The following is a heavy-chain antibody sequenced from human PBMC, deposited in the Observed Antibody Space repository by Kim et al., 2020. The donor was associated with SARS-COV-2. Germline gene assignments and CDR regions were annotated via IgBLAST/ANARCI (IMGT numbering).Heavy chain of an antibody. CDR3: ARDVGATLTNPHGMDV. J-gene: IGHJ6*02. Sequence: SVKGRFTISRDNSKNTLYLQMNSLRAEDTAVYYCARDVGATLTNPHGMDVWGQGTTVTVSS. D-gene: IGHD4-17*01. V-gene: IGHV3-30*07.